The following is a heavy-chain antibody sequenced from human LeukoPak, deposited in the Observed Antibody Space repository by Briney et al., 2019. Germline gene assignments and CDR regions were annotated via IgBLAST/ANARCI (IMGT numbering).Heavy chain of an antibody. CDR2: INHSGST. J-gene: IGHJ4*02. CDR3: ARAPGYCSSTSCYSLGPAFDY. V-gene: IGHV4-34*01. D-gene: IGHD2-2*03. Sequence: PSETLSLTCAVYGGSFSGYYWSWIRQPPGKGLEWIGEINHSGSTNYNPSLKSRVTISVDTSKNQFSLKLSSVTAADTAVYYCARAPGYCSSTSCYSLGPAFDYWGQGTLVTVSS. CDR1: GGSFSGYY.